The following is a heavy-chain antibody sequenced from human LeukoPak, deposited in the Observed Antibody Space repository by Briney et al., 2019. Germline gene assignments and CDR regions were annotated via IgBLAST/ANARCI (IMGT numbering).Heavy chain of an antibody. Sequence: SVKVSCKASGGTFSSYAISWVRQAPGQGLEWMGRIIPILGIANYAQKFQGRVTITADKSTSIAYMELSSLRSEDTAVYYCARDHSYYDSSGYYFNWFDPWGQGTLVTVSS. CDR2: IIPILGIA. V-gene: IGHV1-69*04. CDR3: ARDHSYYDSSGYYFNWFDP. CDR1: GGTFSSYA. D-gene: IGHD3-22*01. J-gene: IGHJ5*02.